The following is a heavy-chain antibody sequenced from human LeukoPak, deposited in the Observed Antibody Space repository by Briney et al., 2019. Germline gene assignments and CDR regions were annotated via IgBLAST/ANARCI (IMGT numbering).Heavy chain of an antibody. Sequence: GGSLRLSCSASGFIFSTYGMSWVRQAPGKGLEWVISISGSGSTTFYADSVKGRFTISRDNFKNMLYLQMTSLRAEDTAVYYCAKGTSTYSSGSFDYWGRGTLVTVSS. D-gene: IGHD6-19*01. CDR3: AKGTSTYSSGSFDY. CDR2: ISGSGSTT. J-gene: IGHJ4*02. V-gene: IGHV3-23*01. CDR1: GFIFSTYG.